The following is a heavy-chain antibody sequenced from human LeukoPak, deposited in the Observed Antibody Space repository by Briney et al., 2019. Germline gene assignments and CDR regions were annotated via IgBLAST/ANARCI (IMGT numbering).Heavy chain of an antibody. Sequence: PSQTLSLTCTVSGGSISSGSYYWSWIRQPAGKGLEWIGRIYTSGSTNYNPSLKSRVTISVDTSKNQFSLKLSSVTAADTAVYYCARGWRSSGQGPDAFDIWGQGTMVTVSS. CDR2: IYTSGST. CDR3: ARGWRSSGQGPDAFDI. D-gene: IGHD6-19*01. J-gene: IGHJ3*02. V-gene: IGHV4-61*02. CDR1: GGSISSGSYY.